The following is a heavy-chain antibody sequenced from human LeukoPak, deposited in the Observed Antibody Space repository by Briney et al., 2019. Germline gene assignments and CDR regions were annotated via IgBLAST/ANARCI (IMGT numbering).Heavy chain of an antibody. CDR1: GGSISSSSYY. Sequence: SETLSLTCTVSGGSISSSSYYWGWIRQPPGKGLEWIGSIYYSGSTYYNPSLKSRVTISVDTSKNQFSLRLSSVTAADTAVYYCARVSGYDWESFYDYWGQGTLVTVSS. CDR3: ARVSGYDWESFYDY. J-gene: IGHJ4*02. CDR2: IYYSGST. V-gene: IGHV4-39*07. D-gene: IGHD5-12*01.